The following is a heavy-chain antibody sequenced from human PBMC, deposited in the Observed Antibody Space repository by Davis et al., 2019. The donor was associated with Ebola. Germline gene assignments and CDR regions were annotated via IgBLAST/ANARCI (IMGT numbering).Heavy chain of an antibody. D-gene: IGHD6-19*01. V-gene: IGHV3-73*01. CDR2: IRSKANSYAT. J-gene: IGHJ4*02. Sequence: GESLKISCAASGFTFSGSAMHWVRQASGKGLEWVGRIRSKANSYATAYAASVKGRFTISRDDSKNTAYLQMNSLKTEDTAVYYCTRPGYSSGRDYWGQGTLVTVSS. CDR1: GFTFSGSA. CDR3: TRPGYSSGRDY.